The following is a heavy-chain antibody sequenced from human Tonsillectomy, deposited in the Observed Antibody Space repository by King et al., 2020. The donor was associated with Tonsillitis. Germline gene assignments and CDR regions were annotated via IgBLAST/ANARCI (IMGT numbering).Heavy chain of an antibody. CDR2: LYFSGST. CDR3: AGPWLLQDRGDYNFGS. Sequence: QLQESGPGLVRPSETLSLTCTVSGGSISNSAYYWAWIRQPPGKNLEWIGSLYFSGSTYYSPSLKSRVTISLNTPMNQFSLTLTSVTAADTAVYYCAGPWLLQDRGDYNFGSWGRGTLVTVSS. J-gene: IGHJ4*02. V-gene: IGHV4-39*01. CDR1: GGSISNSAYY. D-gene: IGHD1-20*01.